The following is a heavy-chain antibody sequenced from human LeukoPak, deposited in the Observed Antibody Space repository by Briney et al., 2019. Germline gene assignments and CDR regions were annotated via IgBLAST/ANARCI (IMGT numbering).Heavy chain of an antibody. J-gene: IGHJ4*02. CDR1: GYTLTELS. CDR2: INPNSGGT. V-gene: IGHV1-2*04. Sequence: AASVKVSCKVSGYTLTELSMQWVRQAPGQGPEWMGWINPNSGGTNYIEKFQGWVTMTRDTSISTAYMELSRLRSDDTAVYYCAVAFNEQWLTRGDKYHLDYWGQGTLVTVSS. D-gene: IGHD6-19*01. CDR3: AVAFNEQWLTRGDKYHLDY.